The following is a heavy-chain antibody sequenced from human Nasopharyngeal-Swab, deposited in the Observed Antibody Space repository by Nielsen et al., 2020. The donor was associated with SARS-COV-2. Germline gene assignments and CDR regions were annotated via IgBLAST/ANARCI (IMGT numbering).Heavy chain of an antibody. Sequence: GECLKISCAASGFTFSSYWMHWVRQAPGKGLVWVSRISSDGSSTSYADSVKGRFTISRDNAKNTLYLQMNSLRAADTAVWYCATEVAAAFDYWGQGTLVTVSS. CDR1: GFTFSSYW. CDR2: ISSDGSST. CDR3: ATEVAAAFDY. D-gene: IGHD6-13*01. J-gene: IGHJ4*02. V-gene: IGHV3-74*01.